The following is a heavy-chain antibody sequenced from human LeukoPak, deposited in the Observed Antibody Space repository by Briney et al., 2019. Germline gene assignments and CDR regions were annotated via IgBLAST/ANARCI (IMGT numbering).Heavy chain of an antibody. CDR3: ARGGRWFGELFSRQ. Sequence: SETLSLTCAVYGGSFSGYYWSWIRQPPGKGLEWIGSIYYSGSTYYNPSLKSRVTVSVDTSKNQFSLKLSSVTAADTAVYYCARGGRWFGELFSRQWGQGTLVTVSS. CDR2: IYYSGST. V-gene: IGHV4-34*01. D-gene: IGHD3-10*01. CDR1: GGSFSGYY. J-gene: IGHJ4*02.